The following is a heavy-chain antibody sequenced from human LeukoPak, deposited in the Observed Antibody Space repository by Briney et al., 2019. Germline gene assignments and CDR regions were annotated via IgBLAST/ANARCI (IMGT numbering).Heavy chain of an antibody. V-gene: IGHV3-48*04. Sequence: PGGSLRLSCEASGFSFSRYSMNWVRQAPGKGLEWVSYISGSATTIYYADSVKGRFTISRDNAKNSLNLQMYNLRVEDTAVYYCARDYYGDYFFDSWGQGTLVTVSS. CDR2: ISGSATTI. D-gene: IGHD4-17*01. CDR1: GFSFSRYS. J-gene: IGHJ4*02. CDR3: ARDYYGDYFFDS.